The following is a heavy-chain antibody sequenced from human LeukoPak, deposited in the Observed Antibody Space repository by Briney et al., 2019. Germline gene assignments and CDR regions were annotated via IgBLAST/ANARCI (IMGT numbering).Heavy chain of an antibody. CDR3: AREEVTIFELRAFDI. V-gene: IGHV4-61*02. CDR2: IYTSGST. CDR1: GGSISSGSYY. J-gene: IGHJ3*02. Sequence: PSETLSLTCTVSGGSISSGSYYWSWIRQPAGKGLEWIGRIYTSGSTNYNPSLKSRVTISVDTSKNQFSLKLSSVTAADTAVYYCAREEVTIFELRAFDIWGQGTMVTVSS. D-gene: IGHD3-3*01.